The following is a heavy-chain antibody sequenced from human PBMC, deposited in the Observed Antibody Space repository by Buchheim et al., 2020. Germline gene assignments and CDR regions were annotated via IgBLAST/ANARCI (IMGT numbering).Heavy chain of an antibody. CDR2: IYHTGST. D-gene: IGHD2/OR15-2a*01. V-gene: IGHV4-4*02. CDR1: DVSISSSNW. J-gene: IGHJ3*01. Sequence: QVQLQESGPGLVKPSGTLSLTCDVSDVSISSSNWWNWVRQSPGKGLEWIGEIYHTGSTSFNPSLKSRVTISLDKSKNQFSLRLTSVTAAATAVYYCAKRENVVRQRDDAFDVWGQGT. CDR3: AKRENVVRQRDDAFDV.